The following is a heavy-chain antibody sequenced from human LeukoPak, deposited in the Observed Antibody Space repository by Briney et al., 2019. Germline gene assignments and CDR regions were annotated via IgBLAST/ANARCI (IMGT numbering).Heavy chain of an antibody. CDR1: GYTFTSYG. V-gene: IGHV1-18*01. Sequence: GASVKVSCKASGYTFTSYGISWVRQAPGQGPEWMGWISAYNGNTNYAQKLQGRVTMTTDTSTSTAYMELRSLRSDDTAVYYCARDREGRDYYDSSGYGYFQHWGQGTLVTVSS. CDR2: ISAYNGNT. D-gene: IGHD3-22*01. J-gene: IGHJ1*01. CDR3: ARDREGRDYYDSSGYGYFQH.